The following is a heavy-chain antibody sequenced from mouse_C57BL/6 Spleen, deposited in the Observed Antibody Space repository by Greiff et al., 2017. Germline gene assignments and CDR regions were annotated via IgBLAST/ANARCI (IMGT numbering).Heavy chain of an antibody. CDR2: IDPSDSYT. J-gene: IGHJ2*01. V-gene: IGHV1-69*01. D-gene: IGHD1-1*01. CDR3: ARWGGSSLYYFDY. Sequence: QVQLKQPGAELVMPGASVKLSCKASGYTFTSYWMHWVKQRPGQGLEWIGEIDPSDSYTNYNQKFKGKSTLTVDKSSSTAYMQLSSLTSEDSAVYYCARWGGSSLYYFDYWGQGTTLTVSS. CDR1: GYTFTSYW.